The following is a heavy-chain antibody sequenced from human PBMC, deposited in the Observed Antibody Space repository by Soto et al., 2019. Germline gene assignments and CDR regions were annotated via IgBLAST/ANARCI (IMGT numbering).Heavy chain of an antibody. CDR2: VHYSGNT. CDR1: GYSISSGYH. J-gene: IGHJ5*02. Sequence: XETLALTCTVSGYSISSGYHWACIRQPPGKGLKWLGSVHYSGNTYYNPSLKSRLTISVDKSKNQFSLNLSSVTAADTAVYYCARQDRVVAEGRWFDPWGQGTLVTVSS. V-gene: IGHV4-38-2*02. D-gene: IGHD2-15*01. CDR3: ARQDRVVAEGRWFDP.